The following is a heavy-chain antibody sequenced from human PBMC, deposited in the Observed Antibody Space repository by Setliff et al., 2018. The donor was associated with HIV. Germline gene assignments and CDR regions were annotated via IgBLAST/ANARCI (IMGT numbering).Heavy chain of an antibody. CDR1: GGSISSGSYS. V-gene: IGHV4-61*02. D-gene: IGHD2-2*02. CDR3: ASLPPLYDY. CDR2: IYTSGST. J-gene: IGHJ4*02. Sequence: SETLSLTCTVSGGSISSGSYSWTWIRQPAGKGLEWIGRIYTSGSTNYNPSFKSRLTMSLDPSKNQFSLKLSSVTAADTAVYYCASLPPLYDYWGQGTLVTVSS.